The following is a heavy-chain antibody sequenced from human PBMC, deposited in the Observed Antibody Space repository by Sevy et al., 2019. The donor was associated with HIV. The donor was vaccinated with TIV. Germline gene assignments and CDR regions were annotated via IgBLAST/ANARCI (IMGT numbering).Heavy chain of an antibody. CDR2: ISYDGSNK. CDR1: GFTFSSYG. V-gene: IGHV3-30*18. J-gene: IGHJ6*02. Sequence: GGSLRLSCAASGFTFSSYGMHWVRQAPGKGLEWVADISYDGSNKYYADSVKGRFTISRDNSKNTLYLQMNSLRAEDTAVYYCAKPSVTVANYYYYGMDVWGQGTTVTVSS. CDR3: AKPSVTVANYYYYGMDV. D-gene: IGHD2-21*02.